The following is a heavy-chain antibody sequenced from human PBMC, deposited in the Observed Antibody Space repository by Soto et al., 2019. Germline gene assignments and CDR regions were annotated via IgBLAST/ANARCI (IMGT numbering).Heavy chain of an antibody. D-gene: IGHD1-26*01. J-gene: IGHJ4*02. CDR1: GYSFTSLD. CDR3: ARGVSAGVDY. V-gene: IGHV1-8*01. Sequence: QVQLVQSGAEVREPGASVKVSCKASGYSFTSLDFNWVRQTAGQGLEWMGWMEPSPGRTGYAQQFQGRVTMTRDTSINTAYMEMTTLTSDDAAFYLCARGVSAGVDYWGQETLVIVSS. CDR2: MEPSPGRT.